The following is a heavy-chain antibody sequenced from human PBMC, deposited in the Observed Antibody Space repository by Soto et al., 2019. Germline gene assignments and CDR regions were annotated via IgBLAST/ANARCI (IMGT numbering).Heavy chain of an antibody. CDR3: AREGVVAASD. Sequence: EVQLVESGGGLVQPGGSLRLSCAASGFTVSSNYMSWVRQAPGKGLEWVSVIYSGGSTNYADSVKGRCTISSDNSKTTLYLQMNSLRAEDTAVYYCAREGVVAASDWGKGTLVTVSS. J-gene: IGHJ4*02. CDR2: IYSGGST. CDR1: GFTVSSNY. D-gene: IGHD2-15*01. V-gene: IGHV3-66*01.